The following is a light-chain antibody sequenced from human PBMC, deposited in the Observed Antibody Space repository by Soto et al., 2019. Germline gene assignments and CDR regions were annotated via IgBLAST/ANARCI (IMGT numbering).Light chain of an antibody. CDR3: QQRSNWPST. J-gene: IGKJ1*01. CDR1: QSVGSY. Sequence: EVLLTQSTATLSLSSGEKATLSFRASQSVGSYLAWYQQKPGQAPRLLIYDASNRATGIPARFSGSGSGTDFTLTISSLEPEDFAVYYCQQRSNWPSTFGQGTKVDIK. CDR2: DAS. V-gene: IGKV3-11*01.